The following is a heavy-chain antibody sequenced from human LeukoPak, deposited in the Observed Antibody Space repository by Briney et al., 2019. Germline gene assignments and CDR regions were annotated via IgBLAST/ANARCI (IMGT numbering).Heavy chain of an antibody. J-gene: IGHJ4*02. V-gene: IGHV1-69*05. CDR2: IIPVFGTT. CDR1: GGTFIHYS. Sequence: GSSVKVSCKASGGTFIHYSISWVRQAPGQGLEWMGGIIPVFGTTNYAQKFQGRVTITTDESTSTAYMELSRLRSDDTAVYYCARVGTGRLEKHFDYWGQGTLVTVSS. CDR3: ARVGTGRLEKHFDY. D-gene: IGHD1-1*01.